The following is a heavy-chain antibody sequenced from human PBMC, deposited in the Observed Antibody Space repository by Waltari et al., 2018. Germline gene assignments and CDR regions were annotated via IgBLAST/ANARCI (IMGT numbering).Heavy chain of an antibody. CDR2: IYYSGSP. CDR3: SRAVPSGVVFFDY. CDR1: GGSISSYY. Sequence: QVQLQESGPGLVKPSETLSLTCTVSGGSISSYYWSWIRQPPGKGLEWIWYIYYSGSPTSLPSPKRRVTISVDTSKNQFSLKLSSGTAACTAVYYWSRAVPSGVVFFDYWGQGTLVTVSS. V-gene: IGHV4-59*01. D-gene: IGHD2-15*01. J-gene: IGHJ4*02.